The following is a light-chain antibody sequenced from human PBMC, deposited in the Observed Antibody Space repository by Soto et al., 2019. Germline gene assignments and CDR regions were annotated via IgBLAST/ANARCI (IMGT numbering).Light chain of an antibody. CDR1: QTVRNNY. CDR2: DAS. CDR3: QQFSSYPPT. V-gene: IGKV3-20*01. J-gene: IGKJ4*01. Sequence: EFVLTQSPGTLSLSPGERATLSCRGSQTVRNNYLAWYQKKPGQATRLLIYDASSRDTGIPDRFSGGGSGTDVTLTISRLESEDFAVYYCQQFSSYPPTFGGGTKVDIK.